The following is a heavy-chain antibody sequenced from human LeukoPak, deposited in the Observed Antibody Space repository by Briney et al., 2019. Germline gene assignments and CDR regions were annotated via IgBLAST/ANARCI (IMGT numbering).Heavy chain of an antibody. D-gene: IGHD5-24*01. J-gene: IGHJ4*02. CDR1: GASMSSYY. CDR3: ARGARAGYNLEPFDY. CDR2: IYYSGST. V-gene: IGHV4-59*08. Sequence: SETLSLTCTVSGASMSSYYWSWIRQPPGEGLEWIGYIYYSGSTKYNPSLKSRVTISVDTSKNQFSLKLSSVTAADTAVYYCARGARAGYNLEPFDYWGQGTLVTVSS.